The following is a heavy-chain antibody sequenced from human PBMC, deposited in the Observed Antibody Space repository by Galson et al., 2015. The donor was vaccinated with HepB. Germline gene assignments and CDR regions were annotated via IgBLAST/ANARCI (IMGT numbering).Heavy chain of an antibody. V-gene: IGHV1-18*04. D-gene: IGHD3-22*01. CDR3: ARDIGLYYYDSSGYYYFDY. CDR1: GYTFTSYG. Sequence: SVKVSCKASGYTFTSYGISWVRQAPGQGLEWMGWISAYNGNTNYAQKLQGRVTMTTDTSTSTAYMELRSLRSDDTAVYYCARDIGLYYYDSSGYYYFDYWGQGTLVTVSS. J-gene: IGHJ4*02. CDR2: ISAYNGNT.